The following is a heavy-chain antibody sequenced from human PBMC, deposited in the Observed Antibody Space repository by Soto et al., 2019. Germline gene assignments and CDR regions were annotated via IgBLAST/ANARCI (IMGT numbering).Heavy chain of an antibody. D-gene: IGHD6-19*01. V-gene: IGHV5-51*01. CDR3: ASSSNYYYYYMDV. CDR1: GYSFTNYW. Sequence: GESLKISCKGSGYSFTNYWISWVRQMPGKGLEWMGKIYPGDSDTRYSPSFQGHVTISADKSISTAYLQWSSLKASDTAMYYCASSSNYYYYYMDVWGKGTTVTVSS. CDR2: IYPGDSDT. J-gene: IGHJ6*03.